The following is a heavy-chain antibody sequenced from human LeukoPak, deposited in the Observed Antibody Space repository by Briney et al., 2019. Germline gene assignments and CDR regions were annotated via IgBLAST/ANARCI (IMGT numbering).Heavy chain of an antibody. Sequence: GGSLRLSCAASGFTFDDYAMHWVRQAPGKGLEWVSLISGDGGSTYYADSVKGRFTISRDNSKNSLYLQMNSLRTEDTALCYCAKEYGYNGYYFDYWGQGTLVTVSS. CDR2: ISGDGGST. D-gene: IGHD5-24*01. CDR3: AKEYGYNGYYFDY. CDR1: GFTFDDYA. V-gene: IGHV3-43*02. J-gene: IGHJ4*02.